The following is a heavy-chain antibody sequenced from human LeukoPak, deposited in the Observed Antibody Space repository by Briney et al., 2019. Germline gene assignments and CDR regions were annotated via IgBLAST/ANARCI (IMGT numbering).Heavy chain of an antibody. CDR2: IYHSGST. CDR3: ARDYDSSGYFDY. CDR1: GGSISSGSYY. Sequence: SQTLSLTCTVSGGSISSGSYYWSWIRQPPGKGLEWIGYIYHSGSTYYNPSLKSRVTISVDRSKNQFSLKLSSVTAADTAVYYCARDYDSSGYFDYWGQGTLVTVSS. J-gene: IGHJ4*02. V-gene: IGHV4-30-2*01. D-gene: IGHD3-22*01.